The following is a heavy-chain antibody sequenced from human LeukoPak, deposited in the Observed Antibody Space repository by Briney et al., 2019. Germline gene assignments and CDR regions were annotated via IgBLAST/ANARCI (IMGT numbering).Heavy chain of an antibody. CDR3: AREGSIVAKINYYYGMDV. CDR2: INPNSGGT. CDR1: GYTFTGYY. Sequence: ASVKVSCKASGYTFTGYYMHWVRQAPGQGLEWMGWINPNSGGTNYAQKFQGWVTMTRDTSISTAYMELSRLRSDDTAVYYCAREGSIVAKINYYYGMDVWGQGTTVTVSS. V-gene: IGHV1-2*04. D-gene: IGHD5-12*01. J-gene: IGHJ6*02.